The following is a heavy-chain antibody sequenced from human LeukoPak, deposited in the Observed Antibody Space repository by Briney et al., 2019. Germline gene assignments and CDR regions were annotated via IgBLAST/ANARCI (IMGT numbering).Heavy chain of an antibody. V-gene: IGHV3-23*01. D-gene: IGHD6-13*01. CDR2: ISGSGSKT. J-gene: IGHJ4*02. CDR3: AKCPTGYTKTFDS. Sequence: GGSLRLSCAASGFTVSSYAMSSVRQAPGKGLEWVSAISGSGSKTYCADYVKGRFTISRDNSKNTLYLQMNSRRSEDTAIYYCAKCPTGYTKTFDSWGQGTLVTVSS. CDR1: GFTVSSYA.